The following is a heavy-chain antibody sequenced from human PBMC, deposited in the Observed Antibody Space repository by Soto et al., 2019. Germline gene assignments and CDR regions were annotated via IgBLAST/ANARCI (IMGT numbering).Heavy chain of an antibody. CDR3: TPTWNSAMDV. J-gene: IGHJ6*02. Sequence: GESLKISCRGSQYNFMNFWVGWVRQMPGKGLEWMGIIFPADSGTRFSPSFQGRVTMSVDKSTYTAYLQWSSLEASDTAIYYCTPTWNSAMDVWGQGTRVTVSS. D-gene: IGHD1-1*01. CDR2: IFPADSGT. CDR1: QYNFMNFW. V-gene: IGHV5-51*01.